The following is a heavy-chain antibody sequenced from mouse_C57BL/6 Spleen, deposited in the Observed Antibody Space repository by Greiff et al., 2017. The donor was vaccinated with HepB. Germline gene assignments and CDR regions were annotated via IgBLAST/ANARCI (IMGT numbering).Heavy chain of an antibody. V-gene: IGHV7-3*01. CDR2: IRNKANGYTT. CDR1: GFTFTDYY. J-gene: IGHJ3*01. D-gene: IGHD2-4*01. Sequence: EVMLVESGGGLVQPGGSLSLSCAASGFTFTDYYMSWVRQPPGKALEWLGFIRNKANGYTTEYSASVKGRFTISRDNSQSILYLQMNALRAEDSATYYCAGDYDEGFAYWGQGTLVTVSA. CDR3: AGDYDEGFAY.